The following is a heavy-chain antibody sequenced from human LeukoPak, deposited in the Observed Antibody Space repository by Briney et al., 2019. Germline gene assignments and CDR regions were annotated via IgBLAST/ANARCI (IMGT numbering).Heavy chain of an antibody. D-gene: IGHD2-2*01. CDR1: GGSISSSSYY. CDR2: IYYSGST. J-gene: IGHJ5*02. CDR3: ARVLGVVPAAISNWFDP. V-gene: IGHV4-39*07. Sequence: RTSETLSLTCTVSGGSISSSSYYWGWIRQPPGKGLEWIGSIYYSGSTYYNPSLKSRVTISVDRSKNQFSLKLSSVTAADTAVYYCARVLGVVPAAISNWFDPWGQGTLVTVSS.